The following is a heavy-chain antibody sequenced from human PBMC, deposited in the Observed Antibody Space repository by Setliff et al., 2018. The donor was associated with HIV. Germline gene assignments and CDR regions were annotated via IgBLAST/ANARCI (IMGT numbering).Heavy chain of an antibody. CDR3: ASEAWTSGWYSYFDY. Sequence: SETLSLTCTVSGGSITSSYWSWIRQPAGKGLEWIGRIYTSGSTNYNPSLKSRVTMSIDTSKKQFSLKLSSVTAADTAVYYCASEAWTSGWYSYFDYWGQGILVT. D-gene: IGHD6-19*01. V-gene: IGHV4-4*07. CDR1: GGSITSSY. CDR2: IYTSGST. J-gene: IGHJ4*02.